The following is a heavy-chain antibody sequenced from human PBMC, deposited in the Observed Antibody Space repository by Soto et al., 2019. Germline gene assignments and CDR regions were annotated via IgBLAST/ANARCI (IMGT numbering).Heavy chain of an antibody. V-gene: IGHV3-23*01. Sequence: PGRSLRLSCAAAGFTFSSYPMSWVRQAPGKGLEWVSAISGSGGITYYADSVKGRFTISRDNSKNTLYLQMNSLRAEDTAVYYCAKVNGITMIVVDFDYWGQGTLVTASS. J-gene: IGHJ4*02. CDR1: GFTFSSYP. CDR3: AKVNGITMIVVDFDY. CDR2: ISGSGGIT. D-gene: IGHD3-22*01.